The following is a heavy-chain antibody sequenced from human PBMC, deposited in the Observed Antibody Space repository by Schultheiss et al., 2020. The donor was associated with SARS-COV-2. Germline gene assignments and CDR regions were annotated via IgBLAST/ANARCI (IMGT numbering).Heavy chain of an antibody. V-gene: IGHV1-8*01. CDR3: ARDHLSGYGDYVSFDY. D-gene: IGHD4-17*01. Sequence: ASVKVSCKASGYTFTSYDINWVRQATGQGLEWMGWINPNSGGTNYAQKFQGRVTMTTDTSTSTAYMELSSLRSEDTAVYYCARDHLSGYGDYVSFDYWGQGTLVTVSS. CDR2: INPNSGGT. J-gene: IGHJ4*02. CDR1: GYTFTSYD.